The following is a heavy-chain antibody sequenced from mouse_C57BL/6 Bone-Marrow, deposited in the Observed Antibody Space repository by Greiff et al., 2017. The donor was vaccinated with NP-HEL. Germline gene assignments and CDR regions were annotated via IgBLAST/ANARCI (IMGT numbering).Heavy chain of an antibody. V-gene: IGHV1-64*01. CDR3: ARGRLRRQAWFAY. CDR2: IHPNSGST. J-gene: IGHJ3*01. Sequence: QVQLQQSGAELVKPGASVKLSCKASGYTFTSYWMHWVKQRPGQGLEWIGMIHPNSGSTNYNEKFKSKATLTVDKSSSTAYMQLSSLTSEDSAVYYCARGRLRRQAWFAYWGQGTLVTVSA. D-gene: IGHD2-4*01. CDR1: GYTFTSYW.